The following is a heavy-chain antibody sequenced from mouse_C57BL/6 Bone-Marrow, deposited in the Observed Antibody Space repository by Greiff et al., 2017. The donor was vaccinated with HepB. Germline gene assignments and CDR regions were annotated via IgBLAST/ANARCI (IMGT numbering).Heavy chain of an antibody. J-gene: IGHJ4*01. CDR1: GYTFTSYW. CDR3: TRSGFTTVDAMDY. Sequence: EVQLQQSGTVLARPGASVKMSCKTSGYTFTSYWMHWVKQRPGQGLEWIVAIYPGNSDTSYNQKFKGKAKLTAVTSASTAYMELSSLTNEDSAVYYCTRSGFTTVDAMDYWGQGTSVTVSS. V-gene: IGHV1-5*01. D-gene: IGHD1-1*01. CDR2: IYPGNSDT.